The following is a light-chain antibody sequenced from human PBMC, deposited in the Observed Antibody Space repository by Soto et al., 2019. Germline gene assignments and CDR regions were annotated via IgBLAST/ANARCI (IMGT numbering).Light chain of an antibody. Sequence: QSVLTQPPSASGTPGQRVTISFSGSRSNIGSNTVNWYQQLPVTAPKLLIYSNNQRPSVVPDRFSGSKSGTSASLAISGLQSEDEAEYYCAVWDDSLNGWVFGGGTKVTIL. CDR1: RSNIGSNT. CDR3: AVWDDSLNGWV. CDR2: SNN. V-gene: IGLV1-44*01. J-gene: IGLJ3*02.